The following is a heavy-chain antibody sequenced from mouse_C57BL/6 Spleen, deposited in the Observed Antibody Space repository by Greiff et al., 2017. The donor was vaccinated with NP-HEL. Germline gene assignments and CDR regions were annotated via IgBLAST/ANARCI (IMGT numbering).Heavy chain of an antibody. CDR3: ASITTVSDY. CDR1: GYAFTNYL. J-gene: IGHJ4*01. V-gene: IGHV1-54*01. Sequence: QVQLQQSGAELVRPGTSVKVSCKASGYAFTNYLIEWVKQRPGQGLEWIGVINPGSGGTNYNEKFKGKATLTADKYSSTAYMHLSSLTSEDSAVYFCASITTVSDYWGQGTSVTVSS. D-gene: IGHD1-1*01. CDR2: INPGSGGT.